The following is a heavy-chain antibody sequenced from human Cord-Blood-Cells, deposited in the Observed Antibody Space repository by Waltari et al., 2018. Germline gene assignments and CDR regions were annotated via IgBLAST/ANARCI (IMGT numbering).Heavy chain of an antibody. V-gene: IGHV3-30*18. CDR1: GFTFSSYG. D-gene: IGHD6-6*01. CDR3: AKRGSSSSFDY. J-gene: IGHJ4*02. Sequence: QVQLVESGGGVVQPGRSLRLSCAASGFTFSSYGMHWVRPAPGKGLGWVSVISYDGSKKYYADSVKGRFTISRDNSKNTLYLQMNSLRAEDTAVYYCAKRGSSSSFDYWGQGTLVTVSS. CDR2: ISYDGSKK.